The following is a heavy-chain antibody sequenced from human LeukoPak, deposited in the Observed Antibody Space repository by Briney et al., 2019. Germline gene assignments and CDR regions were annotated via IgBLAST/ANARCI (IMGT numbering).Heavy chain of an antibody. CDR3: AADEGYSGSYYPPPADY. D-gene: IGHD1-26*01. V-gene: IGHV1-58*01. Sequence: SVKVSCKASGFTFTSSAVQWVRQARGQRLEWIGWIVVGSGNTNYAQKFQERVTITRDMSTSTAYTELSSLRSEDTAVYYCAADEGYSGSYYPPPADYWGQGTLVTVSS. CDR1: GFTFTSSA. CDR2: IVVGSGNT. J-gene: IGHJ4*02.